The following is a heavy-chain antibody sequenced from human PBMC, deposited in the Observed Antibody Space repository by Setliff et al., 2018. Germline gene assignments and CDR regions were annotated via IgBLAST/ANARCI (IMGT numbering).Heavy chain of an antibody. Sequence: PSETLSLTCTVTGGSFDSGTHCWSWIRQPAGKVPEWIGLIQGTGNTNYNPSLQSRATISIDTSKNQIALKITSVTAADTALYSCAGTPARGTTWLSPFDYCGQGIQVTAPQ. J-gene: IGHJ4*02. CDR1: GGSFDSGTHC. CDR3: AGTPARGTTWLSPFDY. V-gene: IGHV4-61*02. CDR2: IQGTGNT. D-gene: IGHD3-9*01.